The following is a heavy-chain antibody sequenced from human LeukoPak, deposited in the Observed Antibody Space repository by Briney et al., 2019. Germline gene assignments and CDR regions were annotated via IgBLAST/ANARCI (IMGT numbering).Heavy chain of an antibody. CDR3: ARGFSSGYYPSGAMDV. D-gene: IGHD3-22*01. V-gene: IGHV1-69*04. CDR2: IIPIFGIA. J-gene: IGHJ6*02. CDR1: GGTFSSYA. Sequence: SVKLSCTASGGTFSSYAISWVRQAPGQGLEWMGRIIPIFGIANYAQKFQGRVTITADKSTSTAYMELSSLRSEDTAVYYCARGFSSGYYPSGAMDVWGQGTTVTVSS.